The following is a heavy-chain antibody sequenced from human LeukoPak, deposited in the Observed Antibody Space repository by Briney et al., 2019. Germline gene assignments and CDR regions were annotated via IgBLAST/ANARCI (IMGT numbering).Heavy chain of an antibody. D-gene: IGHD3-22*01. J-gene: IGHJ4*02. CDR2: INGRGGST. V-gene: IGHV3-23*01. CDR3: AGLPAYYYDTSGFYFDY. Sequence: GGSLRLSCAASGFTFSNYAMSWVRQAPGKGLEWVSSINGRGGSTYYADSVKGRFTISRDNSKNTLYLQMNSLRAEDTAVYYCAGLPAYYYDTSGFYFDYWGQGTLVTVSS. CDR1: GFTFSNYA.